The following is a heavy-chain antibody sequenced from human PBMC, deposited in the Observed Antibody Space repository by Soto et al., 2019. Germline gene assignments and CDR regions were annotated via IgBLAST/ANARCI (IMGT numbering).Heavy chain of an antibody. J-gene: IGHJ4*02. CDR3: ARALGISYCLDS. D-gene: IGHD5-18*01. CDR2: ISAYNGNT. V-gene: IGHV1-18*01. CDR1: GYSFTSYG. Sequence: QVQLVQSGAEVKKPGASVKVSCKASGYSFTSYGISWVRQAPGQGLEWMGWISAYNGNTNYAQTLQGRVTMTTDTSSSTAYMELRSLRSDVTALYYGARALGISYCLDSWGQGTLVTVSS.